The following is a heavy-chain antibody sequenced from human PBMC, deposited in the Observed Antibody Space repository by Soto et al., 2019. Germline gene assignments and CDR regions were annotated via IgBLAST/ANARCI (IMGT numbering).Heavy chain of an antibody. CDR3: ARDSSSSGYDY. CDR1: GYTFTSYV. D-gene: IGHD6-6*01. J-gene: IGHJ4*02. Sequence: ASVKVSCKAAGYTFTSYVIIWVRQATGQGLEWMGWMNPNSGNTGYAQKFQGRVTMTRNTSISTAYMELSSLRSEDTAVYYCARDSSSSGYDYWGQGTLVTVS. CDR2: MNPNSGNT. V-gene: IGHV1-8*01.